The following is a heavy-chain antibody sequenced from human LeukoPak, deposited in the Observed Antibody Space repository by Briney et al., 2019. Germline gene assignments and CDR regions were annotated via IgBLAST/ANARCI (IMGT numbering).Heavy chain of an antibody. J-gene: IGHJ4*02. CDR3: AGLPEWQLVLEDY. CDR2: ISSSSSYI. V-gene: IGHV3-21*01. D-gene: IGHD6-13*01. CDR1: GFTFSSYS. Sequence: PGGSLRLSCAASGFTFSSYSMNWVRQAPGKGLEWVSSISSSSSYIYYADSVKGRFTISRDNAKNSLYLQMNSLRAEDTAVYYCAGLPEWQLVLEDYWGQGTLVTVSS.